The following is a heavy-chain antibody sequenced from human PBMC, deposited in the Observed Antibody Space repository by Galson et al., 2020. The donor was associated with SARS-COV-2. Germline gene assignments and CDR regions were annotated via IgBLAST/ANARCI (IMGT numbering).Heavy chain of an antibody. V-gene: IGHV2-70*04. CDR3: ARTQYDILTGYYILFDY. Sequence: SGPTLVKPTQTLTLTCTFSGFSLSTSGMRVSWIRQPPGKALEWLARIDWDDDKFYSTSLKTRLTISKDTSKNQVVLTMTNMDPVDTATYYCARTQYDILTGYYILFDYWGQGTLVTVSS. J-gene: IGHJ4*02. CDR1: GFSLSTSGMR. D-gene: IGHD3-9*01. CDR2: IDWDDDK.